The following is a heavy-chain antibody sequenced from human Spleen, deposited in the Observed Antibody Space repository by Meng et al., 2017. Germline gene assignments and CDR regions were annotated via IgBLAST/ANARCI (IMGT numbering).Heavy chain of an antibody. CDR2: FDPEDGET. V-gene: IGHV1-24*01. Sequence: QVQRVQYGGEVKEAGALVKVSCKVSGYTLTELSMHWVRQAPGKGLEWMGGFDPEDGETIYAKKFQGRVTMTEDTSTDTAYMELSRLRSDDTAVYYCARSDYGSGSYSPYWGQGTLVTVSS. J-gene: IGHJ4*02. D-gene: IGHD3-10*01. CDR1: GYTLTELS. CDR3: ARSDYGSGSYSPY.